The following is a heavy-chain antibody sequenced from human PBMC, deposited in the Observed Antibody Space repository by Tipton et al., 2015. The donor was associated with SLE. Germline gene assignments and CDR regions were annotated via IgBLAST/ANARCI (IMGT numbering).Heavy chain of an antibody. CDR1: GDSLSSAYF. V-gene: IGHV4-38-2*01. CDR3: ASGFGELLIPQY. CDR2: ISHRGNT. J-gene: IGHJ4*02. Sequence: TLSLTCVVSGDSLSSAYFWGWIRQPPGKGLEWIGSISHRGNTYYNPSLKSRVTMSVDTSKNRFSLKLTSVTAADTAVYYCASGFGELLIPQYWGQGALVTVSS. D-gene: IGHD3-10*01.